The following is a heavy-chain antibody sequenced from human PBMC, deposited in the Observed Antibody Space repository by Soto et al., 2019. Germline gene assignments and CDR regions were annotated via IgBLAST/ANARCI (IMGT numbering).Heavy chain of an antibody. CDR1: GGSISSGSYY. D-gene: IGHD4-17*01. V-gene: IGHV4-31*03. Sequence: SETLSLTCTVSGGSISSGSYYWTWIRQHPGKGLEWIGYIYYSGSTYYNPSLKSRVTISVDTSKNQFSLKLSSVTAADTAVYYCARGNYGDSAYYFDYWGQGTLVTVSS. CDR2: IYYSGST. J-gene: IGHJ4*02. CDR3: ARGNYGDSAYYFDY.